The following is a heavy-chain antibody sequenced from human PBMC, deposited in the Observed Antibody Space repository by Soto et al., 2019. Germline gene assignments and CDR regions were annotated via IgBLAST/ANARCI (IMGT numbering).Heavy chain of an antibody. J-gene: IGHJ4*02. V-gene: IGHV3-43D*03. D-gene: IGHD6-19*01. CDR1: GFTFDDYA. CDR2: ISWDGGST. CDR3: AKDMGYSSGWSDY. Sequence: GGSLKFPCEAFGFTFDDYAMHWVRQARGKGLGGVSLISWDGGSTYYADSVKGRFTISRDNSKNSLYLQMNSLRAEDTALYYCAKDMGYSSGWSDYWGQGTLVTVSS.